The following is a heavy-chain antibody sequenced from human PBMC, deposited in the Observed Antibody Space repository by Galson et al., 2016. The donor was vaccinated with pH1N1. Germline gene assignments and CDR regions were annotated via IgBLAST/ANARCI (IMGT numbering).Heavy chain of an antibody. CDR3: AREYLVVGEGWEYGLDV. J-gene: IGHJ6*02. CDR2: IYSSGST. D-gene: IGHD2-2*01. CDR1: GGSLSSYY. V-gene: IGHV4-4*07. Sequence: ETLSLTCTVSGGSLSSYYWSWIRQSAGKGLEWIGRIYSSGSTTYNPSLRSRVTMSVDTSRNKFSLKLTSFTAADTAVYYCAREYLVVGEGWEYGLDVWGQGTTVTVSS.